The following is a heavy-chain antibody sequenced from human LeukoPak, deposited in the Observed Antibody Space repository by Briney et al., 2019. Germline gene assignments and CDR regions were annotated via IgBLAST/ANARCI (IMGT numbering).Heavy chain of an antibody. CDR1: GYTFTSYG. Sequence: GASVKVSCKASGYTFTSYGISWVRQAPGQGIEWMGWISAYNGNTNYAQKLQGRVTMTTDTSTSTAYMEQSSLRSGDAAVYYCARAANLRYFDWESIGDAFDIWGQGTLVTVSS. CDR3: ARAANLRYFDWESIGDAFDI. V-gene: IGHV1-18*01. D-gene: IGHD3-9*01. J-gene: IGHJ3*02. CDR2: ISAYNGNT.